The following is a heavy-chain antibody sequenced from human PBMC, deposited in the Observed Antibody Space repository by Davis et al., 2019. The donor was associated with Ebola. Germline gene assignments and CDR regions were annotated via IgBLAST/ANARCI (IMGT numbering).Heavy chain of an antibody. Sequence: ASVKVSCKASGYTFTSYGMVWVRQAPGQGLEWMGRINTYNGNTNYAQRLQGRVTMTIDTSTNTAYMELRSLRSDDTALFYCARDGYKWGFFDYWGQGTLVTVSS. V-gene: IGHV1-18*01. CDR2: INTYNGNT. CDR3: ARDGYKWGFFDY. J-gene: IGHJ4*02. D-gene: IGHD5-24*01. CDR1: GYTFTSYG.